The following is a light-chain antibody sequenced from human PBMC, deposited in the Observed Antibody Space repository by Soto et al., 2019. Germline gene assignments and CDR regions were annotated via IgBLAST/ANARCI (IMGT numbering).Light chain of an antibody. Sequence: EIVMTQSPATLSVSPVERVTLSCRASQSVSSNLAWYQQKPGQAPRLLIYGASTRATGIPARFSGSGSGTEFTLTISSLQSEDFAVYYCQQYNNWPPGTFGQGTKVEIK. CDR2: GAS. CDR1: QSVSSN. J-gene: IGKJ1*01. V-gene: IGKV3-15*01. CDR3: QQYNNWPPGT.